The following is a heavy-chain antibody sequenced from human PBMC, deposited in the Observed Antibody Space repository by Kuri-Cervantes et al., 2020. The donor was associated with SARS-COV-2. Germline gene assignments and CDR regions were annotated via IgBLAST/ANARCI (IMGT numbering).Heavy chain of an antibody. D-gene: IGHD3-3*01. CDR2: IYYSGST. Sequence: ESLKISCTVSGGSISSYYWSWIRQPPGKGLEWIGYIYYSGSTNYNPSLKSRVTISVDTSKNQFPLKLSSVTAADTAVYYCARQMMSSITIFGVVITRNWFDPWGQGTLVTVSS. CDR3: ARQMMSSITIFGVVITRNWFDP. CDR1: GGSISSYY. J-gene: IGHJ5*02. V-gene: IGHV4-59*08.